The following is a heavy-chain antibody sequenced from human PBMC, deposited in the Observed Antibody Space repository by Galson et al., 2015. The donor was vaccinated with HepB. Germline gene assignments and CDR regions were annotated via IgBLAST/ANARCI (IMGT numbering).Heavy chain of an antibody. J-gene: IGHJ3*02. CDR2: IIPIFGTA. Sequence: SVKVSCKASGGTFSSYAISWVRQAPGQGLEWMGGIIPIFGTANYAQKFQGRVTITADESTSTAYMELSSLRSEDTAVYYCARNPPHRDGYNPSAFDIWGQGTMVTVSS. V-gene: IGHV1-69*13. CDR1: GGTFSSYA. D-gene: IGHD5-24*01. CDR3: ARNPPHRDGYNPSAFDI.